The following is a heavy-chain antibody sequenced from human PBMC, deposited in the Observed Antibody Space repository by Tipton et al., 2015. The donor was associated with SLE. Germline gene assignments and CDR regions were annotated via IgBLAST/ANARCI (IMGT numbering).Heavy chain of an antibody. CDR3: ARESSWDPLFDY. CDR1: GGSISSYY. D-gene: IGHD6-13*01. V-gene: IGHV4-59*01. Sequence: TLSLTCTVSGGSISSYYWSWIRQPPGKGLEWIGYIYYSGSTNYTPSLKSRVTISVDTSKNQFSLELSSVTAADPAVYYCARESSWDPLFDYGGQGTLVTVSS. CDR2: IYYSGST. J-gene: IGHJ4*02.